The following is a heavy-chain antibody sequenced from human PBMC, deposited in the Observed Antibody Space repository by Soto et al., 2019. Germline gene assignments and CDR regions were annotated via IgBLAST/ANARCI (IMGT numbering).Heavy chain of an antibody. CDR2: SYYSGST. CDR3: AREREYCTNGVCYNYFDY. V-gene: IGHV4-31*01. D-gene: IGHD2-8*01. J-gene: IGHJ4*02. Sequence: QVQLQESGPGLVKPSQTLSLTCTVSGGSISSGGYYWSWIRQHPGKGLEWIGYSYYSGSTYYNPSLKSLVTLSVDTSKNQFSLKLSSVTAADTAVYYCAREREYCTNGVCYNYFDYWGQGTLVTVSS. CDR1: GGSISSGGYY.